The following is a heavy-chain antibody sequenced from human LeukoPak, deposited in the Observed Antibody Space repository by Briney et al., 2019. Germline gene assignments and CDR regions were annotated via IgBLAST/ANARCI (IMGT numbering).Heavy chain of an antibody. Sequence: SGGSLRLSCAASGFTFSSYSMNWVRQAPGKGLEWVANIKQDGSEKYSVDSVKGRFTISRDNAKNSLYLQMNSLRAEDTAVYYCARARVVTKWIDYWGQGTLVTVSS. CDR3: ARARVVTKWIDY. D-gene: IGHD2-21*02. CDR2: IKQDGSEK. CDR1: GFTFSSYS. J-gene: IGHJ4*02. V-gene: IGHV3-7*03.